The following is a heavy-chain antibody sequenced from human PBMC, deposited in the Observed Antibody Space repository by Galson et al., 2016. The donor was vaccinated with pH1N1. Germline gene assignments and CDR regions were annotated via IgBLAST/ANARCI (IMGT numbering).Heavy chain of an antibody. D-gene: IGHD2-21*01. CDR2: INEDGSKK. CDR1: GSTYSMYW. V-gene: IGHV3-7*01. CDR3: ARAIASAHSL. Sequence: SLRLSCAASGSTYSMYWMHWVRQAPGKGLEWVANINEDGSKKYYVDSVKGRFTISRDNAKNSLYLQMNSLTAEDTAVYFCARAIASAHSLWGQGTLVTVSS. J-gene: IGHJ4*02.